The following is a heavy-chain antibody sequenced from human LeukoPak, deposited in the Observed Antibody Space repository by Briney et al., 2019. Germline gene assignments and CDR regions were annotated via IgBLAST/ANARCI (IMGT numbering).Heavy chain of an antibody. CDR2: INPNSGGT. Sequence: ASVKVCCKASGYTFTGYYMHWVRPAPGQGLAWMRWINPNSGGTNYAQKFQGRVTMTRDTSISTAYMEPSRLRSDDTAVYYCARVPYYDFWSTGAYFDYWGQGTLVTVSS. CDR3: ARVPYYDFWSTGAYFDY. V-gene: IGHV1-2*02. J-gene: IGHJ4*02. D-gene: IGHD3-3*01. CDR1: GYTFTGYY.